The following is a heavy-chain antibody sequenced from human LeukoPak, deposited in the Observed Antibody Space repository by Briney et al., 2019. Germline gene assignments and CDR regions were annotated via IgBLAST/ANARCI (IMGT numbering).Heavy chain of an antibody. CDR2: IHSGGTT. Sequence: GGSLRLSCAASGFSVSSYYMSWVRQAPGKGLEWVSVIHSGGTTYYVDSAKGRFIISRDNSKNTLFLQMNSLRVEDTAVYYCARYEYQLLGAFDIWGQGTMVTVSS. V-gene: IGHV3-66*01. J-gene: IGHJ3*02. CDR1: GFSVSSYY. CDR3: ARYEYQLLGAFDI. D-gene: IGHD2-2*01.